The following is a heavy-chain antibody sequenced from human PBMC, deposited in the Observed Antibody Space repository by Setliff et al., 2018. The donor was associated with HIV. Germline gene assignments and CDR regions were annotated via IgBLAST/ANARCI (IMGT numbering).Heavy chain of an antibody. CDR3: ARVGVDTAMVSLHYFDY. J-gene: IGHJ4*02. CDR1: GYTFTSYD. Sequence: ASVKVSCKASGYTFTSYDINWVRQAPGQGLEWMGWITADNGNTNYAQRFKGRVTMTSDTSTSTAYMGLRSLRSNDTAVYYCARVGVDTAMVSLHYFDYWGQGTLVTVSS. D-gene: IGHD5-18*01. V-gene: IGHV1-18*01. CDR2: ITADNGNT.